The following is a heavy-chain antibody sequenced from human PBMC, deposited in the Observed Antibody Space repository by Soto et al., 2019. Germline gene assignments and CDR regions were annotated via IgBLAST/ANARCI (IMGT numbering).Heavy chain of an antibody. J-gene: IGHJ4*02. CDR2: ISYDGSNK. V-gene: IGHV3-30-3*01. CDR1: GFTFSSYA. D-gene: IGHD3-10*01. Sequence: QVQLVESGGGVVQPGRSLRLSCAASGFTFSSYAMHWVRQAPGKGLEWVAVISYDGSNKYYADSVKGRFTISRDNSKNTLYLQMNSLRAEDTAVYYCASGLGSGSYNDYWGQGTLVTVSS. CDR3: ASGLGSGSYNDY.